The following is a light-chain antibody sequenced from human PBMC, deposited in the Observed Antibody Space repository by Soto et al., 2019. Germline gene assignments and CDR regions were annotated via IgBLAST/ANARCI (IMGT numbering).Light chain of an antibody. V-gene: IGKV1-5*01. CDR3: QQYNSFWT. Sequence: DIQMTQSPSTLSASVGDRVTFTCRASQSISTWLAWYQQKPGKAPKLLISDVSSLKSGVPSRFSGSGSGTAFTLTISGLHPDDSATYYCQQYNSFWTFGQGTKVEIK. CDR2: DVS. CDR1: QSISTW. J-gene: IGKJ1*01.